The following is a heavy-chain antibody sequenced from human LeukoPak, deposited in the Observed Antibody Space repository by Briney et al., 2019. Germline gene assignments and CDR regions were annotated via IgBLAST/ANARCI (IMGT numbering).Heavy chain of an antibody. CDR2: ISWNSGSI. CDR1: GFTFDDYA. D-gene: IGHD3-9*01. V-gene: IGHV3-9*01. J-gene: IGHJ4*02. CDR3: AKATYYDILTGYLDY. Sequence: PGRSLRLSCAASGFTFDDYAMHWVRQAPGKGLEWVSGISWNSGSIGYADSVKGRFTISRDNAKNSLYLQMNSLRAEDTALYYCAKATYYDILTGYLDYWGQGTLVTVSS.